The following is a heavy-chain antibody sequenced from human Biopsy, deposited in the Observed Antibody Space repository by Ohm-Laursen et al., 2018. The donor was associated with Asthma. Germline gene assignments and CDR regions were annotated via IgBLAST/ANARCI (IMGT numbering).Heavy chain of an antibody. D-gene: IGHD2-8*01. CDR1: GFTFSNYG. CDR2: VTYDGISQ. Sequence: SLRLSCTASGFTFSNYGMHWVRQVAGKGLDWVAVVTYDGISQYYAESVKGRFTISRDNSRNTLNLQMNSVRPDDTAVYFCARERVGVLGSYNGMDVWGPGTTVSVSS. CDR3: ARERVGVLGSYNGMDV. J-gene: IGHJ6*02. V-gene: IGHV3-30*03.